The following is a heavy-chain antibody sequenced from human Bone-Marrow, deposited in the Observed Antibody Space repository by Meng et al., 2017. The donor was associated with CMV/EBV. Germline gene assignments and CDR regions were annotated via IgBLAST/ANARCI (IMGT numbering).Heavy chain of an antibody. CDR1: GFTFSNYG. D-gene: IGHD3-3*01. Sequence: GGSLRLSCAASGFTFSNYGIHWVRQAPGKGLEYVSAISTKGGSTYYADSVKGRFTISRDNPKNTLYLQMNSLRAEDTAVYYCARAPETITIFGVVIPRGYGMDVWGQGTTVTVSS. CDR2: ISTKGGST. J-gene: IGHJ6*02. CDR3: ARAPETITIFGVVIPRGYGMDV. V-gene: IGHV3-64*02.